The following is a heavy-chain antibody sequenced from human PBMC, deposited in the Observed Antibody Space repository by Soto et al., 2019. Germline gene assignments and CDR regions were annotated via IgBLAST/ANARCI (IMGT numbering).Heavy chain of an antibody. Sequence: SETLSLTCAVYGGSFSGYYWSWIRQPPGKGLEWIGEINHSGSTNYNPSLKSRVTISVDTSKNQFSLELSSVTAADTAVYYCAGGIAAAGSKFDYWGQGTLVTVSS. CDR2: INHSGST. CDR1: GGSFSGYY. D-gene: IGHD6-13*01. V-gene: IGHV4-34*01. J-gene: IGHJ4*02. CDR3: AGGIAAAGSKFDY.